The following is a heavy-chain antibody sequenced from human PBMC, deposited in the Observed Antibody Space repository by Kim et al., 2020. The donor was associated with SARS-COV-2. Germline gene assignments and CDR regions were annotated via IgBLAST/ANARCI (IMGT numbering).Heavy chain of an antibody. J-gene: IGHJ4*02. Sequence: STNYNPSLKSRVTISVDTSKNQFSLKLSSVTAADTAVYYCNYSKGAFDYWGQGTLVTVSS. V-gene: IGHV4-34*01. D-gene: IGHD1-7*01. CDR2: ST. CDR3: NYSKGAFDY.